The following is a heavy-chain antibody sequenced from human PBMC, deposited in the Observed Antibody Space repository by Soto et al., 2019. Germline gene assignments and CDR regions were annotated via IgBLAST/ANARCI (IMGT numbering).Heavy chain of an antibody. V-gene: IGHV1-69*13. Sequence: SVKASCKASGGTFSSYAISWVRQAPGQGLEWIGEIIPIFGTANYAQKFQGRVTITADETTSTAYMELSSLRSEDTAVYYCARHDCISSSCYYYYYYGMDVWGQGTTVTV. D-gene: IGHD2-2*01. CDR1: GGTFSSYA. CDR3: ARHDCISSSCYYYYYYGMDV. CDR2: IIPIFGTA. J-gene: IGHJ6*02.